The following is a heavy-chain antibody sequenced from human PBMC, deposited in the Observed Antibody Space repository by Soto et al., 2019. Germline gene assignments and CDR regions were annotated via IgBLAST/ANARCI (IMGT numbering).Heavy chain of an antibody. CDR3: AKDGYYGYSYGYFPDV. Sequence: QVQLVESGGGVVQPGRSLSLSCAASGFTFSSYGMHWVRQAPGKGLEWVAVISYDGSNKYYADSVKGRFTISRDNSKNTLYLQMNSLRAEDTAVYYCAKDGYYGYSYGYFPDVWGQGTTVTVSS. D-gene: IGHD5-18*01. J-gene: IGHJ6*02. CDR1: GFTFSSYG. V-gene: IGHV3-30*18. CDR2: ISYDGSNK.